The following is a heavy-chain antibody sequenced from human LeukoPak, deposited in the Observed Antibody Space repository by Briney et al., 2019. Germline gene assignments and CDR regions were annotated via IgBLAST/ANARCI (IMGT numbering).Heavy chain of an antibody. CDR2: IWYDGSKQ. Sequence: GGSLRLSCTASGFIFSNYGFHWVRQAPGKGLEWVAVIWYDGSKQYYADSVKGRFTISRDSSKNTLYLQMNSLRAEDTALYYCARAAYDSSGYLTLWGQGTLVTVSS. CDR1: GFIFSNYG. D-gene: IGHD3-22*01. CDR3: ARAAYDSSGYLTL. V-gene: IGHV3-33*01. J-gene: IGHJ4*02.